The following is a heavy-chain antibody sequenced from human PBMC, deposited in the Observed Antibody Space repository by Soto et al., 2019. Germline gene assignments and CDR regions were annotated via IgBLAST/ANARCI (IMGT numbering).Heavy chain of an antibody. CDR3: AKGFIVVVTAIRPDDNFEV. CDR1: GFTFNTYA. J-gene: IGHJ3*01. Sequence: GGSLRLSCAASGFTFNTYAMNWVRQVPGKGLEWVASISGGGGSTYYADSVKGRFTISRDTSKNTLYLQMNSLSAEDTAVYYCAKGFIVVVTAIRPDDNFEVWGQGTMVSV. CDR2: ISGGGGST. V-gene: IGHV3-23*01. D-gene: IGHD2-21*02.